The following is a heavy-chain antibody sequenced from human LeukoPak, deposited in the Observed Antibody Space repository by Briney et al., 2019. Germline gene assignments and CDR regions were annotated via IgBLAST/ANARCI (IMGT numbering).Heavy chain of an antibody. CDR2: IYHTGNT. V-gene: IGHV4-39*01. D-gene: IGHD3-3*01. CDR3: ATGLAGRGDFDC. CDR1: GASITGGTYY. J-gene: IGHJ4*02. Sequence: SETLSLTCTVSGASITGGTYYWGWIRQPPGEGLEWIGSIYHTGNTYYNPPPSLKSRVTISVDASKNQFSLNLSSVTAADTAVYFCATGLAGRGDFDCWGQGTLVTASS.